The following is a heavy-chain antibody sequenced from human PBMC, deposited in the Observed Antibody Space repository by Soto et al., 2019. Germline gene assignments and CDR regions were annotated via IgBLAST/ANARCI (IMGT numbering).Heavy chain of an antibody. CDR3: AMQGYSYGLYYFDY. J-gene: IGHJ4*02. CDR1: GGSISSGDYY. V-gene: IGHV4-30-4*01. Sequence: PSETLSLTCTVSGGSISSGDYYWSWIRQPPGKGLEWIGYIYYSGSTYYNPSLKSRVTISVDTSKNQFSLKLSSVTAADTAVYYCAMQGYSYGLYYFDYWGQGTLVTVSS. D-gene: IGHD5-18*01. CDR2: IYYSGST.